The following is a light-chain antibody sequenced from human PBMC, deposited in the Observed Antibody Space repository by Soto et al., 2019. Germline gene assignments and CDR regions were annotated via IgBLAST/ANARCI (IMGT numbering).Light chain of an antibody. V-gene: IGLV1-51*01. Sequence: QSVLTQPPSVSAAPGQKVAISCSGSSSNIGENFVSWYRQFPGTAPELFIYDDDKRPSEIPDRFSGSKSGTSATLDIAELQTGDEADYYCATWDMSLSAVVIGGGTKVTVL. CDR3: ATWDMSLSAVV. J-gene: IGLJ2*01. CDR2: DDD. CDR1: SSNIGENF.